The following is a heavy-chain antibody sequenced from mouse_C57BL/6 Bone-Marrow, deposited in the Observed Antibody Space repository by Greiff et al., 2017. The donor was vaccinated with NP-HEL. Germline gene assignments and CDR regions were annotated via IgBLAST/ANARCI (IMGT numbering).Heavy chain of an antibody. CDR1: GFSFNTYA. V-gene: IGHV10-1*01. CDR2: IRSKSNNYAT. Sequence: EVQVVESGGGLVQPKGSLKLSCAASGFSFNTYAMNWVRQAPGKGLEWVARIRSKSNNYATYYADSVKDRFTISRDDSESMLYLQMNNLKTEDTAMYYCVRPYSNYGAWFAYWGQGTLVTVSA. J-gene: IGHJ3*01. CDR3: VRPYSNYGAWFAY. D-gene: IGHD2-5*01.